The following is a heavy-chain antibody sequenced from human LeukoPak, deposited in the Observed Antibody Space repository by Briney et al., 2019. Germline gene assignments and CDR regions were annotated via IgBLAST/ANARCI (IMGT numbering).Heavy chain of an antibody. J-gene: IGHJ5*02. D-gene: IGHD6-13*01. V-gene: IGHV3-74*01. CDR1: GFIFSDYW. CDR2: INSDGSST. Sequence: HPGGSLRLSCAASGFIFSDYWMHWVSQAPGKGLVWVSRINSDGSSTSHADSVKGRFTISRDNAKNTRYPQMNSLRAEDTAVYYCARVQRAAAAIPGGSYNWFDPWGQGTLVTVSS. CDR3: ARVQRAAAAIPGGSYNWFDP.